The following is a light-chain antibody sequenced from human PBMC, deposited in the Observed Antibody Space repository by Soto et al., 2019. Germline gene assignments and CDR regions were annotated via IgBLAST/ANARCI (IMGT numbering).Light chain of an antibody. CDR3: SSYSISIAYL. CDR1: SSDGGGYDY. J-gene: IGLJ1*01. V-gene: IGLV2-14*01. CDR2: EVN. Sequence: SVLTQPASVSGSPGQTITISCAGTSSDGGGYDYVSWYQVHPGKPPKLMVFEVNNPPSGLSYRFSGSKSGNTASLTISGLQAEDEADYFCSSYSISIAYLFGTGTKVTVL.